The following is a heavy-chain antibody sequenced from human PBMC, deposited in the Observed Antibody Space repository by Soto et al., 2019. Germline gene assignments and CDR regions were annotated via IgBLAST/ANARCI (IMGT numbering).Heavy chain of an antibody. CDR3: SRTYDFWSGYYYYYGMDV. CDR2: IIPIFGTA. CDR1: GGTFGSYA. Sequence: SVKVSCKASGGTFGSYAISWVRQAPGQGLEWMGGIIPIFGTANYARKFQGRVTITADESTSTAYMELSSLRSEDTAVYYCSRTYDFWSGYYYYYGMDVWGQGTTVTVSS. D-gene: IGHD3-3*01. J-gene: IGHJ6*02. V-gene: IGHV1-69*13.